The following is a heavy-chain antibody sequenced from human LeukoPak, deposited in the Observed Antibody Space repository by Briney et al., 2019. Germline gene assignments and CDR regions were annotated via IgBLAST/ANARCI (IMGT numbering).Heavy chain of an antibody. CDR1: VYTFTNYG. CDR2: INSKNENT. V-gene: IGHV1-18*01. Sequence: ASVKVSFKASVYTFTNYGISWVRQAPGQGLEWMGRINSKNENTNYAQNFQGRVSMTTDTSTTTAYMELRSLRSDDTAVDYCVRDWGYMKVITDYWGQGTLVTVSS. CDR3: VRDWGYMKVITDY. D-gene: IGHD5-12*01. J-gene: IGHJ4*02.